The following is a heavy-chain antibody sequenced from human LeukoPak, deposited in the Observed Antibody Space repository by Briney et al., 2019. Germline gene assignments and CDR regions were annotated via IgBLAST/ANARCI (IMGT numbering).Heavy chain of an antibody. J-gene: IGHJ4*02. V-gene: IGHV1-24*01. CDR3: ATAVYSGYDWDY. D-gene: IGHD5-12*01. CDR2: FDPEDGET. Sequence: GASVKVSCKVSGYTLTELSMHWVRQAPGKGLGWMGGFDPEDGETIYTQKFQGRVTMTEDTSTDTAYMELSSLSSEDTAVYYCATAVYSGYDWDYWGQGTLVTVSS. CDR1: GYTLTELS.